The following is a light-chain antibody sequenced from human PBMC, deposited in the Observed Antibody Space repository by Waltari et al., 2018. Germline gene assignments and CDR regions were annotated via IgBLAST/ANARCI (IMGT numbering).Light chain of an antibody. J-gene: IGLJ3*02. CDR2: DVY. CDR3: NSYTLSDTRV. CDR1: TSDIGRYGS. V-gene: IGLV2-14*03. Sequence: QSALTQPVSVSGWPGQSITIACNGSTSDIGRYGSVSWYQHHPGKAPKLLIYDVYTRAAVISTRFSASKSDSTASLTISGLQAEDEADYYCNSYTLSDTRVFGGGTKLTVL.